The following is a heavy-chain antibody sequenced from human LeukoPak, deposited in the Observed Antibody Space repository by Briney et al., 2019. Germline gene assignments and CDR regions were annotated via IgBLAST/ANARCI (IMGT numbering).Heavy chain of an antibody. D-gene: IGHD3-22*01. J-gene: IGHJ4*02. CDR1: GFTFSSYA. CDR2: ISGSGGST. CDR3: AKDAQNYYDSSGFDY. Sequence: PGGSLRLSCAASGFTFSSYAMSWVRQAPGKGLEWVSVISGSGGSTYYADSVKGWFTISRDNSKNTLYLQMNSLRAEDTAVYYCAKDAQNYYDSSGFDYWGQGTLVTVSS. V-gene: IGHV3-23*01.